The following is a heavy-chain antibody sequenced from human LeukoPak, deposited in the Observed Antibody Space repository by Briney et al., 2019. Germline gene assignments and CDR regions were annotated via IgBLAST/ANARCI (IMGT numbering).Heavy chain of an antibody. Sequence: GGSLRLSCAASGFTFSSYAMSWVRQAPGKGLEWVSRITSDGSGTNYADSVKGRFTISRDNAKNTLYLQMNSLRVEDTAVYYCVNLGYCTTSSCQPWGQGTLVTVS. CDR2: ITSDGSGT. V-gene: IGHV3-74*01. CDR3: VNLGYCTTSSCQP. CDR1: GFTFSSYA. J-gene: IGHJ4*02. D-gene: IGHD2-2*01.